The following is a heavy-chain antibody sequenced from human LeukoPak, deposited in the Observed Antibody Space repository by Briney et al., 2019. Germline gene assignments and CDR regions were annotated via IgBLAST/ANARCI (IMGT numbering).Heavy chain of an antibody. V-gene: IGHV1-2*06. CDR2: INPNCGGT. CDR1: GYTFTGYY. D-gene: IGHD4-17*01. Sequence: ASVKVSCMTSGYTFTGYYMHWVRPAPGQGLEWMGRINPNCGGTNYPQKVQCRVTMTRDTSISTAYMELSRLRSDDTAVYYCARVSYGDYHNDYWGQGTLVTVSS. J-gene: IGHJ4*02. CDR3: ARVSYGDYHNDY.